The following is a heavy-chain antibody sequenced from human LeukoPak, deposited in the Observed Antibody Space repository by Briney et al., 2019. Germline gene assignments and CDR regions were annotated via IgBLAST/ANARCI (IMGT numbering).Heavy chain of an antibody. CDR1: GFTFSTSN. Sequence: HPGGSLRLSCAASGFTFSTSNIHWVRQAPGKGLEWVAFIRYDGGDKDYADSVKGRFTISRDNSKNTVYLQMNSLRTEDTAVYYCTRSREGSGWSLDYWGQGTLVTVSS. D-gene: IGHD6-19*01. CDR3: TRSREGSGWSLDY. V-gene: IGHV3-30*02. CDR2: IRYDGGDK. J-gene: IGHJ4*02.